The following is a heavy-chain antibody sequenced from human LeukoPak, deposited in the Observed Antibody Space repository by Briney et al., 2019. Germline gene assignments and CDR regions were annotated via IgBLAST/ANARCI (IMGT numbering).Heavy chain of an antibody. CDR2: ISSSSSYI. D-gene: IGHD3-16*02. Sequence: GGSLRLSCAASGFTFSSYSMNWVRQAPGKGLEWVSSISSSSSYIYYADSVKGRFTISRDNAKNSLYLQMNSLRAEDTAVYYCARDGNAYDYVWGSYSYKLLYFDYWGQGTLVTVSS. V-gene: IGHV3-21*01. CDR1: GFTFSSYS. CDR3: ARDGNAYDYVWGSYSYKLLYFDY. J-gene: IGHJ4*02.